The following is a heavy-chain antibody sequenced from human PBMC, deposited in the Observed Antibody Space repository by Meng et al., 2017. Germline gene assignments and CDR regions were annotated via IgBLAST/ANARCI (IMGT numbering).Heavy chain of an antibody. D-gene: IGHD6-19*01. V-gene: IGHV4-4*02. CDR1: GGSISSSNW. J-gene: IGHJ4*02. CDR3: ARDRGAVAGTNFDY. CDR2: IYHSGST. Sequence: QVQLQGAGPGLVKPSGTLSLPCAVSGGSISSSNWWSWVRQPPGKGLEWIGEIYHSGSTNYNPSLKSRVTISVDKSKNQFSLKLSSVTAADTAVYYCARDRGAVAGTNFDYWGQGTLVTVSS.